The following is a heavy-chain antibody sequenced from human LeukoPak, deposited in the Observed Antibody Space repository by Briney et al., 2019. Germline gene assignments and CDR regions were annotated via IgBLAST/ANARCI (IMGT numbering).Heavy chain of an antibody. J-gene: IGHJ4*02. V-gene: IGHV1-24*01. Sequence: ASVKVSCKISEYSLSDLSIHWVREAPGEGLEWMGGFDSENNKMVYSQKFQGRVTMTEDTSADTDYMGLTSLRSEDTAVYFCATDRVYRSSGRSWGFFDYWGQGTLVIVSS. CDR1: EYSLSDLS. D-gene: IGHD6-19*01. CDR2: FDSENNKM. CDR3: ATDRVYRSSGRSWGFFDY.